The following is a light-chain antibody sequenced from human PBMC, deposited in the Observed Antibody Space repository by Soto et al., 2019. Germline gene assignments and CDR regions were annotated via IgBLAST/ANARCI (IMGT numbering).Light chain of an antibody. CDR3: ASYTTSSAFVV. CDR1: SSDVGSYDR. V-gene: IGLV2-18*02. J-gene: IGLJ2*01. Sequence: QSALTQPPSVSASPGQSVTISCTGTSSDVGSYDRVSWYQQPPGTAPKLMIYEVSNRPSGVPDRFSGSKSSNTASLTISGLQAEDEADYFCASYTTSSAFVVFGGGTKLTVL. CDR2: EVS.